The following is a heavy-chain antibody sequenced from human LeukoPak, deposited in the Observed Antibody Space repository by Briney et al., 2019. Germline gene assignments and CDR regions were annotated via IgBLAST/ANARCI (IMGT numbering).Heavy chain of an antibody. V-gene: IGHV4-4*09. Sequence: SETLSLTCTVSGGSISSYYWSWIRQPPGKGLEWIGYIHTSGSTNYNPSLKSRVTISVDTSKNQFSLKLSSVTAADTAVYYCARRGPSSSWYWFDPWGQGALVTVSS. J-gene: IGHJ5*02. CDR1: GGSISSYY. CDR3: ARRGPSSSWYWFDP. CDR2: IHTSGST. D-gene: IGHD6-13*01.